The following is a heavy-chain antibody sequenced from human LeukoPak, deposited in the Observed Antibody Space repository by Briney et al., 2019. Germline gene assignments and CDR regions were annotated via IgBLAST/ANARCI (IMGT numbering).Heavy chain of an antibody. Sequence: SETLSLTCTVSGASISSSDYYWSWIRRPPGKGLEWIGYIYHSGTTYYNPSLKSRVTISVDRSKNQFSLKLSSVTAADTAVYYCARDKSTHQLEPYYFDYWGQGTLVTVSS. D-gene: IGHD1-1*01. CDR3: ARDKSTHQLEPYYFDY. J-gene: IGHJ4*02. V-gene: IGHV4-30-2*01. CDR2: IYHSGTT. CDR1: GASISSSDYY.